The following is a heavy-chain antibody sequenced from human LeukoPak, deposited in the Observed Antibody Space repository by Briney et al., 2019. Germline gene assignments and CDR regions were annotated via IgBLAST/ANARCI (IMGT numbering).Heavy chain of an antibody. CDR2: IYTSGST. Sequence: SQTLSLTCTVSGGSISSCSYYWSWIRQPAGKGLEWIGRIYTSGSTNYNPSLEIRLTISVDQSKTQFSLKLSSVTSADAPLYYCAGGISGSYGIDYWGQGTLVTVSS. J-gene: IGHJ4*02. D-gene: IGHD1-26*01. V-gene: IGHV4-61*02. CDR3: AGGISGSYGIDY. CDR1: GGSISSCSYY.